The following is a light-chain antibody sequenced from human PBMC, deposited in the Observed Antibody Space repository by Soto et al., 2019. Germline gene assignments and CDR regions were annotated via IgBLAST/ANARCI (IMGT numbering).Light chain of an antibody. V-gene: IGKV1-5*01. CDR1: HSISTW. CDR2: DAS. J-gene: IGKJ1*01. Sequence: DIQMTQSPSTLSASIGDRVTITCRASHSISTWLAWYQQKPGRAPKSLIYDASILESGVPSRFRGSGSGTEFTLTISSLQPDDLATYYCQQYNSFSWTFGQGTKVEI. CDR3: QQYNSFSWT.